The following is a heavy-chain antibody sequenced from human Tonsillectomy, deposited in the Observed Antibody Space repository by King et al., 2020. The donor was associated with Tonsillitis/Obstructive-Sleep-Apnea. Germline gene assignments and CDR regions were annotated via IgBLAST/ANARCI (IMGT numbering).Heavy chain of an antibody. CDR2: IYYSGSN. J-gene: IGHJ4*02. D-gene: IGHD3-3*01. CDR3: ATRGTIFGVVIIDY. Sequence: QLQESGPGLVKPSETLSLTCTVSGGSISRSSYYWGWIRQPPGKGLEWIGSIYYSGSNYYNPSLKRRVTISVDTAKNQFSLKLSAVTAADTAVYYCATRGTIFGVVIIDYWGQGTLVTVSS. CDR1: GGSISRSSYY. V-gene: IGHV4-39*01.